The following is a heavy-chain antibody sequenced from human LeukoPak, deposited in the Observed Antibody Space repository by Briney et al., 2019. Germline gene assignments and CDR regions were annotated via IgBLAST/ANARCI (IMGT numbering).Heavy chain of an antibody. CDR2: ISAYNGNT. V-gene: IGHV1-18*04. CDR3: ARVPSGRRTYYYDSSGYQFDY. Sequence: GASVKVSCKASGYTFTGYYMHWVRQAPGQGLEWMGWISAYNGNTNYAQKFQGRVTMTTDTSTSTAYMELRSLRSDDTAVYYCARVPSGRRTYYYDSSGYQFDYWGQGTLVTVSS. CDR1: GYTFTGYY. J-gene: IGHJ4*02. D-gene: IGHD3-22*01.